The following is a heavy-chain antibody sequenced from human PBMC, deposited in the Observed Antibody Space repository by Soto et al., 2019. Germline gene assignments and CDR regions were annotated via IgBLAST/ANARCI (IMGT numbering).Heavy chain of an antibody. CDR1: GFTFSSYA. D-gene: IGHD4-4*01. Sequence: GGSLRLSCAASGFTFSSYAMHWVRQAPGKGLEWVAVISYDGSNKYYADSVKGRFTISRDNSKNTLYLQMNSLRAEDTAVYYCASLPTVATRYGMDVWGQGTTVTVSS. CDR2: ISYDGSNK. CDR3: ASLPTVATRYGMDV. J-gene: IGHJ6*02. V-gene: IGHV3-30-3*01.